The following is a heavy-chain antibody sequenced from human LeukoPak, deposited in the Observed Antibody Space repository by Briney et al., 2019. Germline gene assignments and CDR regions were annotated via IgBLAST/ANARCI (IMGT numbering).Heavy chain of an antibody. CDR3: ARLVSMNWFDP. CDR1: GFTVSNNY. J-gene: IGHJ5*02. D-gene: IGHD5/OR15-5a*01. CDR2: IYSRGST. V-gene: IGHV3-53*04. Sequence: PGGSLRLSCAASGFTVSNNYMSWVRQAPGKGLEWVSIIYSRGSTYYADSVKGRFSISRNNSKNTLFLQMNSLRSEDTAVYYCARLVSMNWFDPWGQGTLVTVSS.